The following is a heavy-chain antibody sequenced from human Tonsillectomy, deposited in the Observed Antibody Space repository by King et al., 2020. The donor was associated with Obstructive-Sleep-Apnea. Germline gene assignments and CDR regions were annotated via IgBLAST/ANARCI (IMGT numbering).Heavy chain of an antibody. CDR1: GFTFSNAW. D-gene: IGHD1-1*01. J-gene: IGHJ6*02. CDR2: SKSKNDGGTI. Sequence: VQLVESGGGLVKPGGSLRLSCAASGFTFSNAWMSWVRQAPGKGLEWVGRSKSKNDGGTIDYASPVKGRFTISRDDSKNTLYLQMNSLKTEDTGVYYCTTRTWSLGDVWGQGTTVTVSS. V-gene: IGHV3-15*01. CDR3: TTRTWSLGDV.